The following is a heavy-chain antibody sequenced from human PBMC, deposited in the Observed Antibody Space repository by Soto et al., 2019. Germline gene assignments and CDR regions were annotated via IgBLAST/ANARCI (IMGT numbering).Heavy chain of an antibody. V-gene: IGHV3-21*04. Sequence: PGGSLRLSCAASGFTFSSYNMNWGRQAPGKGLEWVSSISSSSGYIYYADSVKGRFTISRDNAKNSLYLQMNSLRAEDTAVFYCAKHLSNGSPDYWGQGTLVTVSS. CDR2: ISSSSGYI. D-gene: IGHD2-15*01. J-gene: IGHJ4*02. CDR3: AKHLSNGSPDY. CDR1: GFTFSSYN.